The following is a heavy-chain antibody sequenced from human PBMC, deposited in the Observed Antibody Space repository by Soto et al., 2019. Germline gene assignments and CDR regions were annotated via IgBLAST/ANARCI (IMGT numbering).Heavy chain of an antibody. CDR2: INPSGGTT. V-gene: IGHV1-46*01. D-gene: IGHD3-10*01. CDR3: GRDLHGGVGEGTYNYYYGMDV. CDR1: GYTFTNYY. J-gene: IGHJ6*02. Sequence: QVQLVQSGAEVKRPGASVKVSCRASGYTFTNYYIYWVRQAPGQGLEWMGIINPSGGTTAYTPKFQGRLTMTRETSTNTVYMELSSLTSEDTAVYYCGRDLHGGVGEGTYNYYYGMDVWGQGTAVTVSS.